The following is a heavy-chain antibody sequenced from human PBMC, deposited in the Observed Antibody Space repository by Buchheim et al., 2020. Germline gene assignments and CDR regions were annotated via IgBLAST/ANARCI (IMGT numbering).Heavy chain of an antibody. D-gene: IGHD3-22*01. V-gene: IGHV1-3*01. J-gene: IGHJ4*02. CDR1: GYTFTDYA. CDR2: INVGKDKT. CDR3: ARDPREKWGSGDGDSSGYFVAY. Sequence: QVQLVQSGAEVKKSGASVKVSCRASGYTFTDYAIHWMRQAPGQRPEWMGWINVGKDKTMYSENFQGRVTITKDTFATTAYMELNSLRSEDTAVYYCARDPREKWGSGDGDSSGYFVAYWGQGT.